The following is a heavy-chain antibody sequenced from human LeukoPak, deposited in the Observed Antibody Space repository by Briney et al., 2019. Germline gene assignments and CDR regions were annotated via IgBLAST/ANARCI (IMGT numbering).Heavy chain of an antibody. CDR3: ARDRSDGSGYYGYYFDY. Sequence: AATLSLTCTVSGGSISTYYWSWIRQPPGEGLEWIGYIYCSGSTNYNPSLKSRVTISVDTSKNQFSMKLSSVTAADTAVYYCARDRSDGSGYYGYYFDYWGQGTLVSVSS. CDR2: IYCSGST. V-gene: IGHV4-59*01. J-gene: IGHJ4*02. CDR1: GGSISTYY. D-gene: IGHD3-22*01.